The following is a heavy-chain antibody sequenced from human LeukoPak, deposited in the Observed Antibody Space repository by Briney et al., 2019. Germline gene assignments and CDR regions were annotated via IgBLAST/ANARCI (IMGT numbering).Heavy chain of an antibody. Sequence: ASVKVSCKASGGTFSSYAISWVRQAPGQGLEWMGRIIPILGIANYAQKFQGRVTITADKSMSTAYMELSSLRSEDTAVYYCARGNIELRFLEWSMGWFDPWGQGTLVTVSS. CDR1: GGTFSSYA. CDR3: ARGNIELRFLEWSMGWFDP. J-gene: IGHJ5*02. D-gene: IGHD3-3*01. CDR2: IIPILGIA. V-gene: IGHV1-69*04.